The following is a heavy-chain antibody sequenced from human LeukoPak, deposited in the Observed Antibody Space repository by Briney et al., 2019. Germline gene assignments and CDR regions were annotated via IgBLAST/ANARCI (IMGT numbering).Heavy chain of an antibody. D-gene: IGHD2-2*01. CDR1: EFTFSRSW. CDR2: IKQDGDEK. V-gene: IGHV3-7*04. J-gene: IGHJ4*02. CDR3: ARGRTLAVAPAALPYYFDY. Sequence: GGSLRLSCAASEFTFSRSWMSWVRQVPGKGLEWVANIKQDGDEKYYVDSVKGRFTISRDNARDSLFLQMNSLRADDTAVYYCARGRTLAVAPAALPYYFDYWGQGTLVTVSS.